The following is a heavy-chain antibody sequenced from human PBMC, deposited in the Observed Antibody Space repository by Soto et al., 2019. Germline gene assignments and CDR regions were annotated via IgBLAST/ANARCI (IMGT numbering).Heavy chain of an antibody. J-gene: IGHJ1*01. Sequence: QVQLVESGGGVVQPGRSLRLSCAASGFTFSSYGMHWVRQAPGKGLEWVAVIWYDGSNKYYAESVKGRFTISRDNSKNTLYLRMNSLSAEDTAVYYCARTLYDSSGYNHFQHWGQGTLVSVSS. CDR2: IWYDGSNK. CDR3: ARTLYDSSGYNHFQH. CDR1: GFTFSSYG. V-gene: IGHV3-33*01. D-gene: IGHD3-22*01.